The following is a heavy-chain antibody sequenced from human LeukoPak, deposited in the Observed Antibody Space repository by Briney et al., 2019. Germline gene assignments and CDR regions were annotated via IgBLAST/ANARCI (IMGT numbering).Heavy chain of an antibody. J-gene: IGHJ5*02. CDR3: ARDQRYYDSSGYYDWFDP. D-gene: IGHD3-22*01. Sequence: ASVKVSCKASGGTFISYAISWVRQAPGQGLEWMGGIIPIFGTGNYAQKFQGSVTITADKSTSTAYMELSSLRSEDTAVYYCARDQRYYDSSGYYDWFDPWGQGTLVTVSS. V-gene: IGHV1-69*06. CDR1: GGTFISYA. CDR2: IIPIFGTG.